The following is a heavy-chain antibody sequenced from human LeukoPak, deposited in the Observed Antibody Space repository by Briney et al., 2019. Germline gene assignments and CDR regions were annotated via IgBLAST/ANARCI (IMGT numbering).Heavy chain of an antibody. Sequence: PGGSLRLSCAASGVTLSSTSMSWVRPAPGRGLELVAVTVGGGDGTYYADSVKGRLTISRDNSNNTLYLQMNSLRAEDTGVYYGAKLTTSWGQGTLVTVSS. D-gene: IGHD4-11*01. CDR1: GVTLSSTS. J-gene: IGHJ4*02. CDR2: TVGGGDGT. V-gene: IGHV3-23*01. CDR3: AKLTTS.